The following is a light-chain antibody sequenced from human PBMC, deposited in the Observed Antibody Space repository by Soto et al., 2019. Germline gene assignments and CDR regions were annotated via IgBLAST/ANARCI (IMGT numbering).Light chain of an antibody. J-gene: IGKJ1*01. CDR3: QQCYIYWT. CDR1: QTINNC. Sequence: DIQMSQSPSTLSAYVGDTVTITCRASQTINNCLAWYQQKPGKAPKLLISDASSLEPGVPSRFSGSGSGTEFTLSINSLQPDDFATYYCQQCYIYWTFGQGSKADIK. V-gene: IGKV1-5*01. CDR2: DAS.